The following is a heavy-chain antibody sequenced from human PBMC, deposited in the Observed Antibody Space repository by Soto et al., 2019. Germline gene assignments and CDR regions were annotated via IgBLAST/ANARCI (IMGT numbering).Heavy chain of an antibody. J-gene: IGHJ4*02. CDR1: GFPFSAYP. Sequence: PGGSLRLSCAASGFPFSAYPMNWVRQAPGKGLEWVSYIDSRGSIIYYADSLKGRFTISRDNAKNSLYLQMNNLRAEDTAVYHCATPYYYDSSGPPAFWGQGTLVTVSS. CDR2: IDSRGSII. CDR3: ATPYYYDSSGPPAF. D-gene: IGHD3-22*01. V-gene: IGHV3-48*01.